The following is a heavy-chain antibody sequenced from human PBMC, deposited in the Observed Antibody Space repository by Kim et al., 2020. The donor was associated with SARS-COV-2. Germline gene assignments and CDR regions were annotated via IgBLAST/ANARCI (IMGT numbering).Heavy chain of an antibody. CDR2: ISGGGTNI. J-gene: IGHJ3*02. D-gene: IGHD3-3*01. V-gene: IGHV3-11*04. Sequence: GGSLRLSCTASGFTFSDYYMTWIRQAPGKGPEWVSYISGGGTNISYTDSVEGRFIISRDNAKNSLYLQMNSLRAEGTAMYYCARDGGLDTGIFLGGFDMWGPRTMVTVSS. CDR1: GFTFSDYY. CDR3: ARDGGLDTGIFLGGFDM.